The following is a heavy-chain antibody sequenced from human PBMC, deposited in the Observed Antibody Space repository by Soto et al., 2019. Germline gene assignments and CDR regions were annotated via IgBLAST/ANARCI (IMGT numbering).Heavy chain of an antibody. V-gene: IGHV5-51*01. CDR3: ARPGTTGT. CDR1: GYTFTSNW. D-gene: IGHD1-1*01. J-gene: IGHJ5*02. Sequence: GASLKISCRGSGYTFTSNWIGWVRQMPGKGLEWMGVIYPADSDTRYNPSFQGQVTISADKSITTAYLQWSSLKASDSAMYYCARPGTTGTWGQGTLVT. CDR2: IYPADSDT.